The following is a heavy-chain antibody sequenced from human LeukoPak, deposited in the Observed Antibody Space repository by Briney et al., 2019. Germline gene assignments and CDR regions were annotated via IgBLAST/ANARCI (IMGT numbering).Heavy chain of an antibody. V-gene: IGHV3-23*01. CDR1: GFTFSSYA. D-gene: IGHD3-22*01. J-gene: IGHJ4*02. CDR3: AKDYYDSSGMDY. Sequence: PGGSLRLSCAASGFTFSSYAMSWVRQAPGKGLEWVSAISGSGGSTYYADSVKGRFTISRDSSKNTLYLQMNSLRAEDTAVYYCAKDYYDSSGMDYWGQGTLVTVSS. CDR2: ISGSGGST.